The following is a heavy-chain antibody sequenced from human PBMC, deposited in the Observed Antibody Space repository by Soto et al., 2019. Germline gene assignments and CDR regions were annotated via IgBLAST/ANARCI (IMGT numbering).Heavy chain of an antibody. CDR3: AREELYCSSTSCYGYGMDV. D-gene: IGHD2-2*01. J-gene: IGHJ6*02. Sequence: SETLSLTCAVSGGSISSGGYSWSWIRQPPGKGLEWIGYIYHSGSTYYNPSLKSRVTISVDRSKNQFSLKLSSVTAADTAVYYCAREELYCSSTSCYGYGMDVWGQGTTVTVS. V-gene: IGHV4-30-2*01. CDR2: IYHSGST. CDR1: GGSISSGGYS.